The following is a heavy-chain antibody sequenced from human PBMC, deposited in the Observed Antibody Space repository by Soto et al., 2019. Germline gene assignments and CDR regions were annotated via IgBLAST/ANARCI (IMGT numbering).Heavy chain of an antibody. V-gene: IGHV4-4*07. CDR3: ARVTCSGGSCPTGNWFDP. CDR2: IYTSGST. D-gene: IGHD2-15*01. J-gene: IGHJ5*02. Sequence: TLSLTCIVSGGSISSYYWSWIRQPAGKGLEWIGRIYTSGSTNYNPSLKSRVTMSVDTSKNQFSLKLSSVTAADTAMYYCARVTCSGGSCPTGNWFDPWGQGTLVTVSS. CDR1: GGSISSYY.